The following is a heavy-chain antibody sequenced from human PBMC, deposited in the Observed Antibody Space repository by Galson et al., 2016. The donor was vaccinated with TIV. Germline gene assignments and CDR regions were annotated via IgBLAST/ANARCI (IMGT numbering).Heavy chain of an antibody. CDR2: IYNSGTP. CDR3: ARGGHDYSHSDRLRAPYYYYWDGMDV. Sequence: LRLSCAASGFTFSSYGMTWVRQAPGKGLEWIGYIYNSGTPYYNPSLRSRVNISVNTSKDHLTLKLNSLSAADTAVYYCARGGHDYSHSDRLRAPYYYYWDGMDVWGQGTTVTVSS. CDR1: GFTFSSYG. J-gene: IGHJ6*02. V-gene: IGHV4-31*02. D-gene: IGHD4-11*01.